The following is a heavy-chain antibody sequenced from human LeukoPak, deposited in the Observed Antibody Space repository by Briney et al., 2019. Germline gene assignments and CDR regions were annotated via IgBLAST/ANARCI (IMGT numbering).Heavy chain of an antibody. J-gene: IGHJ4*02. D-gene: IGHD5-18*01. CDR2: ISPDSNYK. V-gene: IGHV3-21*01. Sequence: GGSLRLSCAASGFTFSTYSMNWLRLAPGKGLEWVSSISPDSNYKYYVDSVKGRFTISRDNAKSSLYLQMNSLRAEDTAVYYCVQKEGYGYVYWGQGTLVTVSS. CDR3: VQKEGYGYVY. CDR1: GFTFSTYS.